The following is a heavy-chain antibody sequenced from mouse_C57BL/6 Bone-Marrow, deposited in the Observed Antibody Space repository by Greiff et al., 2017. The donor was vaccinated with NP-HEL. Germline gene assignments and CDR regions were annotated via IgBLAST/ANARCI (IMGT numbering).Heavy chain of an antibody. CDR2: VYPYNGGT. CDR1: GFTFTDYY. Sequence: EVQVVESGPVLVKPGPSVKISCKASGFTFTDYYMHWVKQSHGKSLEWIGLVYPYNGGTSYNQKFKGKATLTVGTSSSTAYMELNSLTSEDSAVYYCARGWYYGSSYYAMDYWGQGTSVTVSS. J-gene: IGHJ4*01. V-gene: IGHV1-36*01. D-gene: IGHD1-1*01. CDR3: ARGWYYGSSYYAMDY.